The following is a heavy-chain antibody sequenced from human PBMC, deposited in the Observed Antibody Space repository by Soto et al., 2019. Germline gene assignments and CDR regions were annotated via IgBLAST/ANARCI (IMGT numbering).Heavy chain of an antibody. CDR2: IYHSGST. J-gene: IGHJ6*02. Sequence: SATLSLTCAVPGGSISSSNWWSRVSQPPGKGLEWIGEIYHSGSTNYNPSLKSRVTISVDKSKNQFSLKLSSVTAADTAVYYCARVPFDTAMVSYYYGMDVWGQGTTVT. CDR3: ARVPFDTAMVSYYYGMDV. D-gene: IGHD5-18*01. CDR1: GGSISSSNW. V-gene: IGHV4-4*02.